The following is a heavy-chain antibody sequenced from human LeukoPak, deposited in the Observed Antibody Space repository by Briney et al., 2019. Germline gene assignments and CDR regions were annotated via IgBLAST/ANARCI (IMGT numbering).Heavy chain of an antibody. Sequence: SQTLSLTCAISGDSVSGNSAAWDWIRQSPSRGLEWLGRTYYRSKWYNDYAPSVKSRITINQDTSKNQFSLQLNSVTPEDTAVYYCARERYYDSTGFFHFDQGGQGTLVTVSS. V-gene: IGHV6-1*01. J-gene: IGHJ4*02. CDR3: ARERYYDSTGFFHFDQ. CDR1: GDSVSGNSAA. CDR2: TYYRSKWYN. D-gene: IGHD3-22*01.